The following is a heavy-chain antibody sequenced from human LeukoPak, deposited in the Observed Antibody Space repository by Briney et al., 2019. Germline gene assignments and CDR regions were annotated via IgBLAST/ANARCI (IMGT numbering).Heavy chain of an antibody. CDR2: IYYSGST. D-gene: IGHD2-21*01. CDR1: GGSINNYY. Sequence: SETLSLTCTVSGGSINNYYWNWIRQPPGKGLEWIGYIYYSGSTNYNPSLKSRVTISVDTSKNQFSLKLSSVTAADTAVYYCARGDPHIDYWGEGTLVTVS. CDR3: ARGDPHIDY. V-gene: IGHV4-59*01. J-gene: IGHJ4*02.